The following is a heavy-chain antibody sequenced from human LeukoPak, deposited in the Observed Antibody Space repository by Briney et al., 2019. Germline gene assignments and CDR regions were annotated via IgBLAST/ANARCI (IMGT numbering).Heavy chain of an antibody. CDR1: GFTFSSNW. CDR3: ARDSVEWYIFDY. CDR2: TNRDGSST. D-gene: IGHD3-3*01. Sequence: GGSLRLSCAASGFTFSSNWMHWVRQAPGKGPVCVARTNRDGSSTAYADSVKGRFTISKDNAKNTLYLLMNSLRAEDTAVYYCARDSVEWYIFDYWGQGTLVTVSS. J-gene: IGHJ4*02. V-gene: IGHV3-74*01.